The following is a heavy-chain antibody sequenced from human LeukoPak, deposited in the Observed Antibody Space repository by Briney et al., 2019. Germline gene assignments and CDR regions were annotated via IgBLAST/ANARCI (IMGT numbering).Heavy chain of an antibody. Sequence: PSETLSLTCTVSGGSMSSYYWSWIRQPPGKGLEWIGYIYYSGSTNYNPSLKSRVTISVDTSKNQFSLKLSSVTAADTAVYYCARTSYYDSSGYYPYYFDYWGQGTLVTVSS. D-gene: IGHD3-22*01. CDR3: ARTSYYDSSGYYPYYFDY. J-gene: IGHJ4*02. V-gene: IGHV4-59*01. CDR1: GGSMSSYY. CDR2: IYYSGST.